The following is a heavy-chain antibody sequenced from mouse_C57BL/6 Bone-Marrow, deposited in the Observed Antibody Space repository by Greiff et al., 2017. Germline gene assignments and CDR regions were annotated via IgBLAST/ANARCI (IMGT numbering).Heavy chain of an antibody. Sequence: EVQGVESGEGLVKPGGSLKLSCAASGFTFSSYAMSWVRQTPEKRLEWVAYISSGGDYTYYADTVKGRFTISRDHARNTLYLQMSSLKSEDTAMYYCTRQDYYHCWYFDVWGTGTTVTVSS. J-gene: IGHJ1*03. CDR2: ISSGGDYT. D-gene: IGHD1-1*01. V-gene: IGHV5-9-1*02. CDR3: TRQDYYHCWYFDV. CDR1: GFTFSSYA.